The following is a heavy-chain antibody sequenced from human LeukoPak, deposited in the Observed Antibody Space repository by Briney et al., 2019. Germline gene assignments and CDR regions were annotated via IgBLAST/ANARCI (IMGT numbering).Heavy chain of an antibody. CDR2: INPNTGGT. Sequence: ASVKVSCKASGYTFTGYHIHWVRQAPGQGLEWMGWINPNTGGTNYAQKFKGRVTMTRDTSISTAYIELNRLRSDDTAVYYCARGYCTGDSRSGAWFDPWGRGTLVTVSS. CDR3: ARGYCTGDSRSGAWFDP. V-gene: IGHV1-2*02. D-gene: IGHD2-15*01. CDR1: GYTFTGYH. J-gene: IGHJ5*02.